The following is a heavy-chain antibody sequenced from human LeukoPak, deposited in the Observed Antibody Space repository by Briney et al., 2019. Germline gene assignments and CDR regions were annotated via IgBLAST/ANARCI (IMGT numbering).Heavy chain of an antibody. D-gene: IGHD6-13*01. J-gene: IGHJ6*02. CDR1: GFTFSSYA. CDR2: ITYDGSNK. CDR3: ARVAAAGIYYYGMDV. V-gene: IGHV3-30*04. Sequence: GGSLRLSCAAAGFTFSSYARHRLGQAPGKGLEGWAVITYDGSNKYYADSVKGRFTMSRDKSMNTLYLQMNSLRADDTAVYYCARVAAAGIYYYGMDVWGQGTPVTVSS.